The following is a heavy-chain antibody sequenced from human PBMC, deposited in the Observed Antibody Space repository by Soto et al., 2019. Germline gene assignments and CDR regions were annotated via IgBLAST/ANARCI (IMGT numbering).Heavy chain of an antibody. CDR1: GFTFRGYA. J-gene: IGHJ4*02. Sequence: GGSLRHSCADSGFTFRGYAMHWVRQAPGKGLEWVAVISYDGSNKYYADSVKGRFTISRDNSKNTLYLQMNSLRAEDTAVYYCARSTSGFDYWGQGTLVTVSA. D-gene: IGHD3-10*01. CDR3: ARSTSGFDY. CDR2: ISYDGSNK. V-gene: IGHV3-30-3*01.